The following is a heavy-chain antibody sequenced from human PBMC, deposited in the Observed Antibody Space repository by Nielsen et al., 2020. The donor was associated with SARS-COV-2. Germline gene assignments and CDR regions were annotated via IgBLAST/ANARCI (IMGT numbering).Heavy chain of an antibody. V-gene: IGHV4-4*02. J-gene: IGHJ4*02. CDR2: VSHSGSI. Sequence: SETLSLTCAVSGGSVSSNDWWTWVRQSPGQGLEWIGEVSHSGSINYNPSLKSRVTISVDTSKMQFSLELRSVTAADTAVYYCARTILPNWDYRAYDYWGQGALVTVSS. D-gene: IGHD1-7*01. CDR3: ARTILPNWDYRAYDY. CDR1: GGSVSSNDW.